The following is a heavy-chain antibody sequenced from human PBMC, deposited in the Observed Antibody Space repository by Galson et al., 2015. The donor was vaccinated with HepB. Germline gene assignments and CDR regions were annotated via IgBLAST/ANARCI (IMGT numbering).Heavy chain of an antibody. J-gene: IGHJ5*02. Sequence: SLRLSCAASGFTFGDYAMSWFRQAPGKGLEWVGFIRSKAYGGTTEYAASVKGRFTISRDDSKSIAYLQMNSLKTEDTAVYYCTRAERFLEWLPENWFDPWGQGTLVTVSS. CDR2: IRSKAYGGTT. D-gene: IGHD3-3*01. CDR1: GFTFGDYA. CDR3: TRAERFLEWLPENWFDP. V-gene: IGHV3-49*03.